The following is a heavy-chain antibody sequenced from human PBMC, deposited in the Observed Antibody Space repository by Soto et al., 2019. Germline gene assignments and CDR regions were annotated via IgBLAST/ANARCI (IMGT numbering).Heavy chain of an antibody. V-gene: IGHV4-31*01. J-gene: IGHJ4*02. CDR3: ARDRVTTVTTRLFDY. Sequence: QVQLQESGPGLVKPSQTLSLTCTVSGGSISSGGYYWSWIRQHPGKGLEWIGYIYYSGSTYYNPSLKSLVTISVDTSKNQFSLKLSSVTAADTAVYYCARDRVTTVTTRLFDYWGQGTLVTVSS. CDR1: GGSISSGGYY. CDR2: IYYSGST. D-gene: IGHD4-17*01.